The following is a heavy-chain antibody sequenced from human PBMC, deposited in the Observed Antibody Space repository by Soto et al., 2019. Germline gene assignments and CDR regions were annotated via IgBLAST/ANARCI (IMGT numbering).Heavy chain of an antibody. V-gene: IGHV3-30*18. CDR3: AKEGESSGWTEAYYGMDV. Sequence: GGSLRLSCAASGFTFSSYGMHWARQAPGKGLEWVAVISYDGSNKYYADSVKGRFTTSRDNSKNTLYLQMNSLRAEDTAVYYCAKEGESSGWTEAYYGMDVWGQGTTVTVSS. CDR1: GFTFSSYG. J-gene: IGHJ6*02. CDR2: ISYDGSNK. D-gene: IGHD6-19*01.